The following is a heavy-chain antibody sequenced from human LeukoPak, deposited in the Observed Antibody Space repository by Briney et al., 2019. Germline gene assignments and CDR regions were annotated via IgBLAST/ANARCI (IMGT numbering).Heavy chain of an antibody. Sequence: GSLRLSFAASGFPFSSYGMHWVRPAPGKGLEWVAFTRYDGSNKYYSDSVKGRFTISRDNSKNTLYLQMNSLRAEDTAVYYCAKVGYCSGGSCYRKSAFFDYWGQGTLVTVSS. CDR3: AKVGYCSGGSCYRKSAFFDY. CDR2: TRYDGSNK. CDR1: GFPFSSYG. V-gene: IGHV3-30*02. D-gene: IGHD2-15*01. J-gene: IGHJ4*02.